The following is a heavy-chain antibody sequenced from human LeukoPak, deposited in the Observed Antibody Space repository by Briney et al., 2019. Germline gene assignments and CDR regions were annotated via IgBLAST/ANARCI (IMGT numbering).Heavy chain of an antibody. V-gene: IGHV7-4-1*02. CDR3: ARDYIRYYDILTGYPQFDY. J-gene: IGHJ4*02. CDR2: INTNTGNP. CDR1: GGTFSSYA. D-gene: IGHD3-9*01. Sequence: ASVKVSCKASGGTFSSYAISWVRQAPGQGLEWMGWINTNTGNPTYAQGFTGRFVFSLDTSVSTAYLQISSLKAEDTAVYYCARDYIRYYDILTGYPQFDYWGQGTLVTVSS.